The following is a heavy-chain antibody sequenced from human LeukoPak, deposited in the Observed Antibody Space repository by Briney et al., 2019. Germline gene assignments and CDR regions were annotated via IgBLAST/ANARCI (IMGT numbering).Heavy chain of an antibody. J-gene: IGHJ6*03. Sequence: AASVKVSCKASGYTFTSYDINWVRQATGQGLEWMGWMNPNSGNTGYAQKFQGRVTMTRNTSISTAYMELSSLRSEDTAVYYCARVNYYDSYYYYMDVWGKGTTVTVSS. V-gene: IGHV1-8*01. D-gene: IGHD3-22*01. CDR1: GYTFTSYD. CDR3: ARVNYYDSYYYYMDV. CDR2: MNPNSGNT.